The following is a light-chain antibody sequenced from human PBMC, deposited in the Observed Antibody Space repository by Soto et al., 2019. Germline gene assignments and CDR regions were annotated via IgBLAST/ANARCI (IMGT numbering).Light chain of an antibody. J-gene: IGKJ1*01. CDR1: QSLVYSDGNTY. CDR3: MQGTHWPWT. V-gene: IGKV2-30*01. Sequence: DGDMTQSPLSLPVTLGQPASISCRSSQSLVYSDGNTYLSWFQQRPGQSPRRLIYEVSNRESGVPDRFSGSGSGTDFTLKISRVEAEDVGVYYCMQGTHWPWTFGQGAKVEIK. CDR2: EVS.